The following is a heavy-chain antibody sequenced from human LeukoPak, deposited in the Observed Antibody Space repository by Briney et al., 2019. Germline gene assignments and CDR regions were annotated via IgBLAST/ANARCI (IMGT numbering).Heavy chain of an antibody. CDR2: ISAYYGNT. CDR1: GYTFTSYG. D-gene: IGHD3-9*01. V-gene: IGHV1-18*01. J-gene: IGHJ6*03. CDR3: ARDFHTRPLLRYFGWLQPKGPDEENYYMDV. Sequence: GASVKVSCKASGYTFTSYGISWVRQAPGQGLEWMGWISAYYGNTNYAQKLQGRVTMTTDTSTSTAYMELRSLRSDDTAVYYCARDFHTRPLLRYFGWLQPKGPDEENYYMDVWGKGTTVTVSS.